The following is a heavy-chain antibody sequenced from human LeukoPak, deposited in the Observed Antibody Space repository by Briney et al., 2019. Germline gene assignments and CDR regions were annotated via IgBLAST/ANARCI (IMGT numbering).Heavy chain of an antibody. Sequence: GGSPRLSRADSGFTFSDSYMSWIRPAPGKGLEWVSYISSSGSTIYYADSVKSRFTISRDTAKNSLNLQMNSLRAEYTAVYYCAGGGRTPFDYWGQGTLVTVSS. CDR3: AGGGRTPFDY. J-gene: IGHJ4*02. CDR2: ISSSGSTI. CDR1: GFTFSDSY. V-gene: IGHV3-11*01. D-gene: IGHD1-14*01.